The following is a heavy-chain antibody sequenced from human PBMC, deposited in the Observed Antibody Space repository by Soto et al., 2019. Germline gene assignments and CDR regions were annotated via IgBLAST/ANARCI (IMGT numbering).Heavy chain of an antibody. CDR2: ISGYNGDT. Sequence: QVQLVQSGAEVKKPGASVKVSCKTSGYSFTGYGISWVRQAPGQGLEWMGWISGYNGDTNYAQKLQCRVTMTTDTSTRTAYMELWTLRSDDTAVYYCARDRKFGDRDYWGQGTLVTVST. J-gene: IGHJ4*02. CDR3: ARDRKFGDRDY. CDR1: GYSFTGYG. D-gene: IGHD3-10*01. V-gene: IGHV1-18*01.